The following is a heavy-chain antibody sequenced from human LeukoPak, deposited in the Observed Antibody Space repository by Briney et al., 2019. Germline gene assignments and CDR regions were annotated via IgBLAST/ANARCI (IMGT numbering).Heavy chain of an antibody. V-gene: IGHV3-33*08. D-gene: IGHD3-10*01. CDR2: IWYDGSNK. CDR3: ARALYGSGSYYLLDY. J-gene: IGHJ4*02. Sequence: GGSLRLSCAASGFTFSSYAMHWVRQAPGKGLEWVAVIWYDGSNKYYADSVKGRFTISRDNSKNTLYLQMNSLRAEDTAVYYCARALYGSGSYYLLDYWGQGTLVTVSS. CDR1: GFTFSSYA.